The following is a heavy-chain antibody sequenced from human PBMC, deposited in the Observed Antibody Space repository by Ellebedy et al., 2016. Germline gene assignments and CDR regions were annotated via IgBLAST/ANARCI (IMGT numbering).Heavy chain of an antibody. J-gene: IGHJ4*02. CDR2: INPNSGGT. Sequence: ASVKVSXXASGYTFTGYYMHWVRQAPGQGLEWMGWINPNSGGTNYAQKFQGRVTMTRDTSISTAYMELSRLRSDDTAVYYCARRGGSSWYLNYWGQGTLVTVSS. CDR1: GYTFTGYY. D-gene: IGHD6-13*01. CDR3: ARRGGSSWYLNY. V-gene: IGHV1-2*02.